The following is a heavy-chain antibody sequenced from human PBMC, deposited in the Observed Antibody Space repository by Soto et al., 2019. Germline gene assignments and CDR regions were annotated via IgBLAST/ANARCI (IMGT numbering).Heavy chain of an antibody. V-gene: IGHV4-34*01. CDR1: GGSFSVYY. J-gene: IGHJ4*02. D-gene: IGHD3-9*01. Sequence: SETLSLACAVYGGSFSVYYWTWIRQPPGTGQERIGEINHSGSTNYNPSLKSRVTISVDTSKNQFSLKLTSVTAADTAIYYCAIDPAPQNNDNLTGYFHFDYWGQGTLVTVSS. CDR2: INHSGST. CDR3: AIDPAPQNNDNLTGYFHFDY.